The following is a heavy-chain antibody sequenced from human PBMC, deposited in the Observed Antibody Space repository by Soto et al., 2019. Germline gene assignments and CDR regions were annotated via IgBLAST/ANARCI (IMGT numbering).Heavy chain of an antibody. D-gene: IGHD2-21*01. J-gene: IGHJ6*02. CDR1: GYKFISHS. Sequence: QIQLVQSGGEVKKPGASVKVSCKASGYKFISHSITWVRQAPGQGLEWMGRISAYNGNTNYAQKLQGRVTMTTDTATKTAYMDMSMVRLDDRGVYSCATGVFCGGGSGCGDMDVWGQGTPVTVSS. V-gene: IGHV1-18*01. CDR2: ISAYNGNT. CDR3: ATGVFCGGGSGCGDMDV.